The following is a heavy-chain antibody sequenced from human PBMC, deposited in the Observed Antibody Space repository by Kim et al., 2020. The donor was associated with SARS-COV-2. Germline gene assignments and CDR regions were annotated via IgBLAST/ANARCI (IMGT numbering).Heavy chain of an antibody. Sequence: ASVKVSCKASGYTFTSYYMHWVRQAPGQGLEWMGIINPSGGSTSYAQKFQGRVTMTRDTSTSTVYMELSSLRSEDTAVYYCARASWDTAMVNEGDYWGQGTLVTVSS. CDR3: ARASWDTAMVNEGDY. V-gene: IGHV1-46*01. CDR2: INPSGGST. D-gene: IGHD5-18*01. J-gene: IGHJ4*02. CDR1: GYTFTSYY.